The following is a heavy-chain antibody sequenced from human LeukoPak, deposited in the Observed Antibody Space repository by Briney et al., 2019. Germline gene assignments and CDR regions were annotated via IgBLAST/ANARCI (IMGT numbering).Heavy chain of an antibody. CDR3: ARGGVYYDILTGYDAVRYFDY. CDR2: INHSGST. V-gene: IGHV4-34*01. CDR1: GGSISSYY. D-gene: IGHD3-9*01. Sequence: SETLSLTCTVSGGSISSYYWSWIRQPPGKGLEWIGEINHSGSTNYNPSLKSRVTISVDTSKNQFSLKLSSVTAADTAVYYCARGGVYYDILTGYDAVRYFDYWGQGTLVTVSS. J-gene: IGHJ4*02.